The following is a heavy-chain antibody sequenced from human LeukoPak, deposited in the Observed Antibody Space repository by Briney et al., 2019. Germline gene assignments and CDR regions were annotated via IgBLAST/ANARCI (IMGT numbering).Heavy chain of an antibody. CDR2: IKAGNDNT. D-gene: IGHD6-19*01. J-gene: IGHJ4*02. CDR3: ARDLNTYSSGWGSNY. CDR1: GFIFTAYR. V-gene: IGHV1-3*01. Sequence: ASVKVSCKASGFIFTAYRVHWVRQAPGQRLEWMGCIKAGNDNTEYSQKFQGRVTITRDTSASTGYMELSSLRSEDTAVYYCARDLNTYSSGWGSNYWGQGTLVTVSS.